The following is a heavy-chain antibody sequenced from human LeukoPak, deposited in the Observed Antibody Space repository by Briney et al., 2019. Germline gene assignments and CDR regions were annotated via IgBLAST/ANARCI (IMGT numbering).Heavy chain of an antibody. Sequence: SETLSLTCTVSGGSISSGGYYWSWIRQHPGKGLEWIGYIYYSGSTYYNPSLKSRVTISVDTSKNQFSLKLSSVTAADTAVYYCARGSTTYYDFWSGAFFDYWGQGTLVTVSS. V-gene: IGHV4-31*03. CDR3: ARGSTTYYDFWSGAFFDY. CDR2: IYYSGST. D-gene: IGHD3-3*01. CDR1: GGSISSGGYY. J-gene: IGHJ4*02.